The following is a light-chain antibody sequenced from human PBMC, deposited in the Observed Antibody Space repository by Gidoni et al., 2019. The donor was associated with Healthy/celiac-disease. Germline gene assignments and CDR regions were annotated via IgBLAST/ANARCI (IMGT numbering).Light chain of an antibody. Sequence: QSALTQPASVSGSPGQSFTISCTGTSSDVGGYNYVSWYQPPPGKAPKLMIYEVSNRPSGVPDRFSGSKSGNTASLTISGLQAEDEADYYCSSYTSSSIPWVFGGGTKLTVL. J-gene: IGLJ3*02. V-gene: IGLV2-14*01. CDR2: EVS. CDR3: SSYTSSSIPWV. CDR1: SSDVGGYNY.